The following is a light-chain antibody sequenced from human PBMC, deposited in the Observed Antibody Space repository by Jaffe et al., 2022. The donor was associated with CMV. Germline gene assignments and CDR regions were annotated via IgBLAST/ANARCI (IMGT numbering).Light chain of an antibody. J-gene: IGLJ1*01. CDR2: DTS. V-gene: IGLV7-46*01. CDR1: TGAVTSGHY. Sequence: QAVVTQEPSLTVSPGGTVTLTCGSSTGAVTSGHYPYWFQQKPGQAPRTLIYDTSNKHSWTPARFSGSLLGGKAALTLSGAQPEDEAEYYCLLSYSAGARAFYVFGTGTKVTVL. CDR3: LLSYSAGARAFYV.